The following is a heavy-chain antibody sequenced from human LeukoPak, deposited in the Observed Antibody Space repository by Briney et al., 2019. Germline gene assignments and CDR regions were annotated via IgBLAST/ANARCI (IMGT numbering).Heavy chain of an antibody. Sequence: GGSLRLSCAASGFPFSAYWITWVRQAPDTGLEWVANINSAGSETYYVDPVKGRFSISRDNAKNLVYLQMNSLRAEDTAVYHCARFGYVAAVDVWGQGTPVTVSS. J-gene: IGHJ4*02. CDR2: INSAGSET. V-gene: IGHV3-7*01. D-gene: IGHD2-15*01. CDR1: GFPFSAYW. CDR3: ARFGYVAAVDV.